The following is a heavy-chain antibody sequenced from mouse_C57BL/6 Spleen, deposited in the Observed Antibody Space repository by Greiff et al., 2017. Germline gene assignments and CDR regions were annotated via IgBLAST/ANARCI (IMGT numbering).Heavy chain of an antibody. D-gene: IGHD1-1*01. Sequence: VMLVESGPELVQPGASVKISCKASGYSFTSYYIHWVKQRPGQGLEWIGWIYPGSGNSKYNEKFKGKATLTADTSSSTAYMQLSSLTSEDAAVYNCARDSSSHWDFDVWGTGTTVTVSS. J-gene: IGHJ1*03. CDR2: IYPGSGNS. CDR3: ARDSSSHWDFDV. CDR1: GYSFTSYY. V-gene: IGHV1-66*01.